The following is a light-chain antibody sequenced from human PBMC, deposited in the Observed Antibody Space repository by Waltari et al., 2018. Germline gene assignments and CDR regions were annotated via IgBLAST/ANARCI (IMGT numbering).Light chain of an antibody. CDR3: QVWDSDGDYVV. V-gene: IGLV3-21*02. Sequence: SYVLTQPPSVSVAPGQTARITWGGSAIGDKSVPRYQHKTGQAPLLVVYDDTDRPSGIPGRISGSNSGYTATLSITRVEAGDEADYYCQVWDSDGDYVVFGGGTKLIVL. CDR1: AIGDKS. CDR2: DDT. J-gene: IGLJ2*01.